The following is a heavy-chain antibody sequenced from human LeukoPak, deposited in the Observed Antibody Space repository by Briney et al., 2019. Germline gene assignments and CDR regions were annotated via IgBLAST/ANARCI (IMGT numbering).Heavy chain of an antibody. V-gene: IGHV1-2*06. D-gene: IGHD3-3*01. J-gene: IGHJ4*02. CDR3: ARAYDFPDY. CDR2: INPNNGGT. Sequence: ASVKVSCKASGYTFTGHYMHWVRQAPGQGLEWMGRINPNNGGTNYAQKFQSRVTMTRDTSTSTVYMELSSLRSEDTAVYYCARAYDFPDYWGQGTLVTVSS. CDR1: GYTFTGHY.